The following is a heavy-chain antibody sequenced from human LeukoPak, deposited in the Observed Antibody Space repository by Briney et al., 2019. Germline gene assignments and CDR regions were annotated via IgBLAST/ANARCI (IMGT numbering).Heavy chain of an antibody. J-gene: IGHJ6*02. CDR1: GYTFTSYA. Sequence: ASVKVSCKAFGYTFTSYAMHWVRQAPGQRLEWMGWINAGNGNTKYSQKFQGRVTITRDTSASTAYMELSSLRSEDTAVYYCASVVVTAPYYYYGMDVWGQGTTVTVSS. D-gene: IGHD2-21*02. V-gene: IGHV1-3*01. CDR2: INAGNGNT. CDR3: ASVVVTAPYYYYGMDV.